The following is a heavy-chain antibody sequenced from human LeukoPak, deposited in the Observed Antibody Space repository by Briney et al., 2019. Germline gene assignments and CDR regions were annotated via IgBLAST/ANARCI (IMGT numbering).Heavy chain of an antibody. CDR2: VKSKTDGGTT. CDR1: GFIFSNVW. J-gene: IGHJ4*02. Sequence: GGSLRLSCAASGFIFSNVWMSWVRQAPGKGLEWVGRVKSKTDGGTTDYAAPVKGRFTISRDDSKNTLFLQMNSLKTEDTALYYCTTAHSGSYYGDYFDYWGQGTLVTVSS. D-gene: IGHD1-26*01. CDR3: TTAHSGSYYGDYFDY. V-gene: IGHV3-15*01.